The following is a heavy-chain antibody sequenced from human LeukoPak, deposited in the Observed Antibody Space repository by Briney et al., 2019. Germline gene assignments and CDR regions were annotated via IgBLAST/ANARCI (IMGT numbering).Heavy chain of an antibody. J-gene: IGHJ4*02. CDR1: GYTYTSYY. CDR2: INPSGGST. Sequence: ASVKVSCKASGYTYTSYYMHWVRQAPGQGLEWMGIINPSGGSTSYVQKFQGRVTMTRDTSTSTVYMELSGLRSEDTAVYYCARDRIAAAGPARFDYWGQGTLVTVSS. CDR3: ARDRIAAAGPARFDY. V-gene: IGHV1-46*01. D-gene: IGHD6-13*01.